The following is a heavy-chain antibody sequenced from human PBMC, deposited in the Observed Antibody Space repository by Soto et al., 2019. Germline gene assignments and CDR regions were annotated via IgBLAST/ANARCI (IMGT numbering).Heavy chain of an antibody. CDR1: GGSISSGDYY. D-gene: IGHD3-3*01. J-gene: IGHJ4*02. V-gene: IGHV4-30-4*01. CDR2: IYYSGST. Sequence: QVQLQESGPGLVKPSQTLSLTCTVSGGSISSGDYYWSWIRQPPGKGLEWIGYIYYSGSTYYNPSLKSRVTIAVDTSKNQFSLQLSSVTAADTAVYYCARVRGPKIGGVLDYWGQGTLVTVSS. CDR3: ARVRGPKIGGVLDY.